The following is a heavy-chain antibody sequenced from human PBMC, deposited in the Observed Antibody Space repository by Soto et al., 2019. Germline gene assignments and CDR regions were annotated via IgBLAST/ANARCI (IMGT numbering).Heavy chain of an antibody. J-gene: IGHJ4*02. CDR1: GYTFTSYG. Sequence: GASVKVSCKASGYTFTSYGISWVRQAPGQGLEWMGWISAYNGNTNYAQKLQGRVTMTTDTSTSTAYMELRSLRSDDTAVYYCARDIVYYDSSGYYVPLDYWGQGTLVTVS. CDR2: ISAYNGNT. D-gene: IGHD3-22*01. V-gene: IGHV1-18*01. CDR3: ARDIVYYDSSGYYVPLDY.